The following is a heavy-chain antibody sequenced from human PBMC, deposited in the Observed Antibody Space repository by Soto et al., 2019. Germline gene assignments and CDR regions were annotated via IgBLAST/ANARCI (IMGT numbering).Heavy chain of an antibody. J-gene: IGHJ5*01. D-gene: IGHD3-10*01. CDR2: MYHSGTF. CDR3: ARAQFYSGSGNYNNLMFDA. V-gene: IGHV4-30-2*01. CDR1: GGSIGGVGYS. Sequence: SETLSLTCAVSGGSIGGVGYSWSWIRQPPGGGLEWIGYMYHSGTFLKSPSLKTRLTMSLDMSKNQFSLTLNSMTAADTAVYYCARAQFYSGSGNYNNLMFDAWCQGIQVT.